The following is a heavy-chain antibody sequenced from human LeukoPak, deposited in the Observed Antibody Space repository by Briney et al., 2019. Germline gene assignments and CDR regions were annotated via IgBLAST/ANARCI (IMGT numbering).Heavy chain of an antibody. V-gene: IGHV3-53*01. CDR1: GFTVSSSY. D-gene: IGHD1-26*01. J-gene: IGHJ4*02. CDR3: ARRNSGSYDY. CDR2: IYAGGST. Sequence: GGSLRLSCAVSGFTVSSSYMTGVRQAPGKGLEWVSLIYAGGSTYYADSVKGRFTISRDNSKNTLYLQMNSLRAEDTAVYYCARRNSGSYDYWGQGTLVTVSS.